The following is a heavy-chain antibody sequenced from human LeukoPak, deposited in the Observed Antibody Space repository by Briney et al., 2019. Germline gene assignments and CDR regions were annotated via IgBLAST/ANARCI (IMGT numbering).Heavy chain of an antibody. CDR3: ASPAVAAASYMDV. V-gene: IGHV3-21*01. J-gene: IGHJ6*03. D-gene: IGHD2-15*01. CDR1: GFTFSSYS. Sequence: PGGSLRLSCAASGFTFSSYSMNWVRQAPGKGLEWVSSISSSSSYIYYADSVKGRFTISRDNAKNTLYLQMNSLRAEDTAVYYCASPAVAAASYMDVWGKGTTVTISS. CDR2: ISSSSSYI.